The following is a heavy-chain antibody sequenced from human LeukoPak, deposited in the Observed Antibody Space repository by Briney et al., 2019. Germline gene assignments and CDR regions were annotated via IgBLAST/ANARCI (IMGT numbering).Heavy chain of an antibody. D-gene: IGHD6-19*01. Sequence: GGSLRLSCAASGFTFSSYSMNWVRQAPGKGLEWVSSISSSSSYIYYADSVKGRFTISRDNAKNSLYLQMNSLRAEDTAVYYCARGNGGGRGSSGWYDYWGQGTLVTVSS. CDR3: ARGNGGGRGSSGWYDY. CDR2: ISSSSSYI. V-gene: IGHV3-21*01. CDR1: GFTFSSYS. J-gene: IGHJ4*02.